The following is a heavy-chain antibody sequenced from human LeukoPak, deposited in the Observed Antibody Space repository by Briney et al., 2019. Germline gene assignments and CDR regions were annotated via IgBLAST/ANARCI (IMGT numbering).Heavy chain of an antibody. J-gene: IGHJ3*02. CDR3: ARDRRRDLLHAFDI. CDR2: MYYGGST. V-gene: IGHV4-31*03. CDR1: GGSISNDDYY. D-gene: IGHD1-26*01. Sequence: PSETLSLTCTVSGGSISNDDYYWSWIRQHPGKGLEWIGYMYYGGSTYYNPSLKSRVTISLDTSKNQFSLKLSSVTAADTAVYYCARDRRRDLLHAFDIWGQGTMVTVSS.